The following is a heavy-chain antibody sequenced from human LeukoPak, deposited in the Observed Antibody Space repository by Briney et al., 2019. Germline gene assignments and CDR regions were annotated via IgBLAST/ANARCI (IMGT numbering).Heavy chain of an antibody. D-gene: IGHD6-6*01. CDR3: AKDVPEDGYYFDY. CDR1: GFTFSSYA. Sequence: SGGSLRLSCAASGFTFSSYAMSWVRQAPGKGLEWVSAISGSGGSTYYADSVKGRFTISRDNSKNTLCLQMNSMRAEDTAVYYCAKDVPEDGYYFDYWGQGTLVTVSS. J-gene: IGHJ4*02. V-gene: IGHV3-23*01. CDR2: ISGSGGST.